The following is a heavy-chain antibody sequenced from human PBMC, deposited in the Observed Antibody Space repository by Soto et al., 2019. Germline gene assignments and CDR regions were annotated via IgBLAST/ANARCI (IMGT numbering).Heavy chain of an antibody. D-gene: IGHD4-4*01. CDR1: EFTFSRYA. Sequence: EVRLSESGGGLVQPGGSLRLSCAASEFTFSRYAMIWVRQAPGKGLEWVSTIRGSGDSTFYADSVQGRFTVSRDNSENTVYHLMNSLRAEATAFDYCATDQGDASNTVELWGQGSVVTVSS. CDR2: IRGSGDST. CDR3: ATDQGDASNTVEL. V-gene: IGHV3-23*01. J-gene: IGHJ4*02.